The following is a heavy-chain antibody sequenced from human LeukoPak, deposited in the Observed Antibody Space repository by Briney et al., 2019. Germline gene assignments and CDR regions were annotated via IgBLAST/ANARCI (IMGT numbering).Heavy chain of an antibody. Sequence: SVKVSCKASGGTFSSYAISWVRQAPGQGLEWMGGIIPIFGTANYAQKFQGRVTITADESTSTAYMELSSLRSEDTAVYYCAKTPLERDHYYYYYMDVWGKGTTVTVSS. CDR3: AKTPLERDHYYYYYMDV. V-gene: IGHV1-69*13. CDR2: IIPIFGTA. CDR1: GGTFSSYA. J-gene: IGHJ6*03.